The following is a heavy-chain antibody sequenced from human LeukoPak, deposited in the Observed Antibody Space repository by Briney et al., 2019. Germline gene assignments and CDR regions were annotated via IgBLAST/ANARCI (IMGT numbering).Heavy chain of an antibody. V-gene: IGHV3-74*01. CDR1: GFSFRSYW. CDR2: ITSDGSST. Sequence: QSGGSLRLSCAASGFSFRSYWMHWVRQDPGKGLVWVSHITSDGSSTGYADSVKGRFTISGDNAKNTLYLQMNSLRVEDTAVYYCVRDTPGDGLDVWGQGTTVTVSS. CDR3: VRDTPGDGLDV. J-gene: IGHJ6*02.